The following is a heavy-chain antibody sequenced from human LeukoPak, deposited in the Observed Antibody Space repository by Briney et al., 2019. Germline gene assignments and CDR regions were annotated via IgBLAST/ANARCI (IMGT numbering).Heavy chain of an antibody. V-gene: IGHV4-34*01. J-gene: IGHJ5*02. D-gene: IGHD3-9*01. CDR1: GGSFSGYY. CDR2: INHSGST. Sequence: PSETLSLTCAVYGGSFSGYYWSWIRQPPGKGLEWIGEINHSGSTNYNPSLKSRVTISVDTSKNQFSLKLSSVTAADTAVYYCAQGNYDILTGYPPSWFDPWGQGTLVTVSS. CDR3: AQGNYDILTGYPPSWFDP.